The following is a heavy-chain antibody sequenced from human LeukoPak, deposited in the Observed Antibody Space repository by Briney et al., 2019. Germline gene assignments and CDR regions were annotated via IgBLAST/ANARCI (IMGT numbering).Heavy chain of an antibody. CDR3: ITSSTRRTTADY. CDR2: IKTSTEGGTT. CDR1: GFTFTNAW. D-gene: IGHD1-7*01. Sequence: GGSLRLSCAASGFTFTNAWMNWVRQPPGKGLEWVGHIKTSTEGGTTEYTAPVQGRFTISRDDSVNTVFLEMNSLKTEDTAVYYCITSSTRRTTADYWGQGTLVTVSS. J-gene: IGHJ4*02. V-gene: IGHV3-15*01.